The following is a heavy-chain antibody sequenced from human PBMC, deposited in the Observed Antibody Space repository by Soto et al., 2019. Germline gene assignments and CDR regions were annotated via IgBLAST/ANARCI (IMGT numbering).Heavy chain of an antibody. CDR2: INPSGGSA. CDR1: GYSFISHY. CDR3: ARDYLSSKLSLSYFDF. Sequence: QVQLVQSGAEVTRPGASVKVSCKASGYSFISHYIHWVRQAPGQGLEWMGFINPSGGSATLAQKFQGRVTMTRDTSTCTVYMELTILRSEDAAVYYCARDYLSSKLSLSYFDFWGQGTLVTVSS. J-gene: IGHJ4*02. V-gene: IGHV1-46*01. D-gene: IGHD2-2*01.